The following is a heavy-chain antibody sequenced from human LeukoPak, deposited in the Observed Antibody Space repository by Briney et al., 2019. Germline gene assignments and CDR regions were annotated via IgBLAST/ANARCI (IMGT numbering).Heavy chain of an antibody. Sequence: GGSLRLSCAASGFMFSHSAMTWVRQTPGKGLEWVSGISESGGATYYAGSAKCRFTISRDNSKNTLYLQMNSLRSDDTAVYYCATVGVGWVAFEYWGQGALVTVSS. D-gene: IGHD3-16*01. V-gene: IGHV3-23*01. CDR2: ISESGGAT. J-gene: IGHJ4*02. CDR1: GFMFSHSA. CDR3: ATVGVGWVAFEY.